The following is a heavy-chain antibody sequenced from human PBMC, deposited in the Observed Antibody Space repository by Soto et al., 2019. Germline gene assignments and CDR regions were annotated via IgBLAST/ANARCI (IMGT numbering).Heavy chain of an antibody. CDR3: AGQKQWLDS. D-gene: IGHD6-19*01. Sequence: PSQTLSLTCAISGDSVSSNNAAWNWIRQSPSRGLEWLGRTFYRSKWHNDYALSVKSRITINPDTSKNQFSPQLKSVTPEDTAVYYCAGQKQWLDSWGQGTLVTVSS. V-gene: IGHV6-1*01. CDR2: TFYRSKWHN. J-gene: IGHJ5*02. CDR1: GDSVSSNNAA.